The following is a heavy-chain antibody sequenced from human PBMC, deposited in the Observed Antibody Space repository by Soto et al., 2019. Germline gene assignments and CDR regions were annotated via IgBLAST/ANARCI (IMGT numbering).Heavy chain of an antibody. J-gene: IGHJ6*02. D-gene: IGHD2-2*01. CDR3: ARAERHSTSWYAMDV. Sequence: QAQLVHSGAEVKKPGASVKVSCKASGYIFSTYGITWVRQAPGQGLEWMGWISGNNGITDDGQKLQGRRSMTIETSTSTAYMELRSLRADDTAVYYCARAERHSTSWYAMDVWGQGTTVIVSS. CDR1: GYIFSTYG. V-gene: IGHV1-18*01. CDR2: ISGNNGIT.